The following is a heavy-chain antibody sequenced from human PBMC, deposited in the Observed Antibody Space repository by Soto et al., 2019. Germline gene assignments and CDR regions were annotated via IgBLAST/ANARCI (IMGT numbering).Heavy chain of an antibody. CDR1: GGSFSGYY. V-gene: IGHV4-34*01. D-gene: IGHD2-8*02. CDR3: ARDKITGLFDY. J-gene: IGHJ4*02. CDR2: INRSGST. Sequence: QVQLQQWGAGLLKPSETLSLTCAVYGGSFSGYYWTWIRQPPGPGREWIGEINRSGSTKYNPSLKTRVTIAVTRTKNHCSLKLSPVTAARAAVYYCARDKITGLFDYWGQRTRVNVSS.